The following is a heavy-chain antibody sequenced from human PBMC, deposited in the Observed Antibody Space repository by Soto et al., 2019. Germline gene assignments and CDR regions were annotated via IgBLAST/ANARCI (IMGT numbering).Heavy chain of an antibody. D-gene: IGHD5-18*01. V-gene: IGHV4-59*01. Sequence: SEPLSLTCTVSGGSISSYYWSWIRQPPGKGLEWIGYIYYSGSTNYNPSLKSRVTISVDTSKNQFSLKLSSVTAADTAVYYCATDRGYSYGDYGMDVWGQGTTVTVSS. CDR1: GGSISSYY. CDR2: IYYSGST. J-gene: IGHJ6*02. CDR3: ATDRGYSYGDYGMDV.